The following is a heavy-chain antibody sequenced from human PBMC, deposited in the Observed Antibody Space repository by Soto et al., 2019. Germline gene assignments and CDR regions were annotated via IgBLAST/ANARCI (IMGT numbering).Heavy chain of an antibody. CDR3: ARGRYGDY. CDR2: ISAHNGNT. CDR1: GYGFTTYG. D-gene: IGHD1-1*01. V-gene: IGHV1-18*01. Sequence: QVHLVQSGAEVKKPGASVKVSCKGSGYGFTTYGITWVRQAPGQGLEWMAWISAHNGNTNYAQKRQGRVTVTIDTSTSTAYMELRSLRSDDTAVYYCARGRYGDYWGQGALVTVSS. J-gene: IGHJ4*02.